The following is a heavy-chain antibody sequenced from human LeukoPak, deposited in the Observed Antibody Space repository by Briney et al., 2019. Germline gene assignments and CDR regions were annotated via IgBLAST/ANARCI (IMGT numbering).Heavy chain of an antibody. J-gene: IGHJ4*02. Sequence: PGGSLRLSCAASGFTFSSYSMNWVRQAPGKGLEWVGRIKSKTDGGTTDYAAPVKGRFTISRDDSKNTLYLQMNSLKTEDTAVYYCTTKEYSEGFYFDYWGQGTLVTVSS. CDR1: GFTFSSYS. D-gene: IGHD5-18*01. CDR2: IKSKTDGGTT. V-gene: IGHV3-15*01. CDR3: TTKEYSEGFYFDY.